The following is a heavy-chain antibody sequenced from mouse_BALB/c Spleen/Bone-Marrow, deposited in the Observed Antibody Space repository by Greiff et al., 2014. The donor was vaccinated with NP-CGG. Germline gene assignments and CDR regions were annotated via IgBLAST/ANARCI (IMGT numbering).Heavy chain of an antibody. CDR3: ARESIYYYGSTLDY. CDR2: ISTYYGDA. J-gene: IGHJ2*01. Sequence: VQLVQSGAELVRPGVSVKISCKGSGYTFTDYAMHWVKQSHAKSLEWIGVISTYYGDASYNQKFKGKASMTVDKFSSTAYMELARVTSDDSASYYCARESIYYYGSTLDYWGQGTTLTVSS. CDR1: GYTFTDYA. D-gene: IGHD1-1*01. V-gene: IGHV1S137*01.